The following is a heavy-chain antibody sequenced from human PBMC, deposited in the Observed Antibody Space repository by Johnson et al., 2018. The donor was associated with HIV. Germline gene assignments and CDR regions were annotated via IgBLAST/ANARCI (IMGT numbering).Heavy chain of an antibody. Sequence: VQLVESGGGVVQPGRSLRLSCAASGFTFSSYAMHWIRQAPGKGLEWLSNISSGGSVRYYADSVRGRFTISRDNAENSLYLQMNSLRAEDTAVYYCARHTGYDAFDIWGQGTMVTVSS. V-gene: IGHV3-48*04. D-gene: IGHD2-21*01. CDR3: ARHTGYDAFDI. CDR1: GFTFSSYA. CDR2: ISSGGSVR. J-gene: IGHJ3*02.